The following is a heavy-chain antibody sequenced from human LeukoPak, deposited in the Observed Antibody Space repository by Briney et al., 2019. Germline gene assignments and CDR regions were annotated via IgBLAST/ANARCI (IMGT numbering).Heavy chain of an antibody. D-gene: IGHD3-22*01. CDR2: IGKGGDT. J-gene: IGHJ6*02. CDR3: VRDPSGWGMDV. CDR1: GFTFSTYD. Sequence: GGSLRLSCVASGFTFSTYDMHWVRQATGKGLEWVLDIGKGGDTHYAGSVKGRFTISRDNAKNSLYLQMNSLRPGDTAVYYCVRDPSGWGMDVWGQGTTVTVSS. V-gene: IGHV3-13*01.